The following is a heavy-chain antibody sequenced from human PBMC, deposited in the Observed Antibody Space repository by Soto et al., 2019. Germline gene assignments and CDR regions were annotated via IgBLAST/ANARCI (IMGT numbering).Heavy chain of an antibody. CDR1: GGSISTSSYY. Sequence: QLQLQESGPGLVKPSETLSLTCTVSGGSISTSSYYWGWIRQPPGKGLEWIGSIYYSGSTYYNPSLNSRVTISADTSKNQFSLKLSSVTAADTAVYYCARLIAAAGGNRAYWGQGTLVTVSS. V-gene: IGHV4-39*01. CDR3: ARLIAAAGGNRAY. J-gene: IGHJ4*02. CDR2: IYYSGST. D-gene: IGHD6-13*01.